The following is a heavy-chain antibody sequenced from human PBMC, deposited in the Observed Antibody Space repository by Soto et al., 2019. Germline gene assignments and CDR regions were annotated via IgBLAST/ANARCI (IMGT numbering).Heavy chain of an antibody. CDR1: GFHLRSYS. J-gene: IGHJ4*02. CDR3: ARDWEGEGTFVY. D-gene: IGHD1-1*01. V-gene: IGHV3-21*01. Sequence: EVQLVESGGGLVKPGGSLRLSCAASGFHLRSYSMHWVRQAPGKGLEWVSSISSSSSYIYYADSVKGRLNISRDNTKNPLHLKMNSLRAEDTAVYYCARDWEGEGTFVYSGQGTLVIVSS. CDR2: ISSSSSYI.